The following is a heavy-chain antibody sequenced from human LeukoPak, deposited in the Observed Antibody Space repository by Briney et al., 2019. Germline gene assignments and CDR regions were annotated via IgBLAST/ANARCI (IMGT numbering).Heavy chain of an antibody. V-gene: IGHV3-66*04. D-gene: IGHD2-8*02. CDR3: ARHWSLDY. CDR2: IYSGGST. Sequence: GGSLRLSCAASGFTVSSNYMSWVRQAPGKGLEWVSVIYSGGSTHYADSVKGRFTISRDNSKNTVSLQMNNLRAEDSALYFCARHWSLDYWGQGTLVTVSS. CDR1: GFTVSSNY. J-gene: IGHJ4*02.